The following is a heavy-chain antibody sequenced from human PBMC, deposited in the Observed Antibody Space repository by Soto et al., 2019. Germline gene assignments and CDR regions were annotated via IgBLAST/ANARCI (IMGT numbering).Heavy chain of an antibody. J-gene: IGHJ5*02. CDR3: ARGVGSGSYYNHYNWFDP. V-gene: IGHV1-18*01. CDR2: INVYNGNT. D-gene: IGHD3-10*01. CDR1: GYSFTNYG. Sequence: QVQLVQSGGEVKKPGASVKVSCKASGYSFTNYGISWVRQAPGQGLEWMGWINVYNGNTKYAQKVQGRVTMTTDTSTSTAYMELRSLRSDDTAVYYCARGVGSGSYYNHYNWFDPWGQGTLVTVSS.